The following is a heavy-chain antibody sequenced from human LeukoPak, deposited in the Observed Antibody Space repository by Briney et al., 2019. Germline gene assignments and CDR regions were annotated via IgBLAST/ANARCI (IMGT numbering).Heavy chain of an antibody. CDR2: IRSNGETV. CDR3: ARSREGDSSVWYFDL. Sequence: GGSLRLSCAASGFTFSRIAMSWVRQAREKGLEWVSAIRSNGETVYNADSVKGRFTISRDNSRQTLFLQMSSLRVEDTAVYYCARSREGDSSVWYFDLWGRGTLVTVSS. D-gene: IGHD3-22*01. V-gene: IGHV3-23*01. J-gene: IGHJ2*01. CDR1: GFTFSRIA.